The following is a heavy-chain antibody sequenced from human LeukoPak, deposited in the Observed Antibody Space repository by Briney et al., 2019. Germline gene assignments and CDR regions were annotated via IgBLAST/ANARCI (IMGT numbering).Heavy chain of an antibody. Sequence: SQTLSLTCTVSGGSISSYHWSWIRQPPGKGLEWIGYIYTSGSTNYNPSLKSRVTISVDTSKNQFSLKLSSVTAADTAVYYCARRSILTGYGHFDCWGQGTLVTVSS. D-gene: IGHD3-9*01. CDR2: IYTSGST. V-gene: IGHV4-4*09. CDR1: GGSISSYH. J-gene: IGHJ4*02. CDR3: ARRSILTGYGHFDC.